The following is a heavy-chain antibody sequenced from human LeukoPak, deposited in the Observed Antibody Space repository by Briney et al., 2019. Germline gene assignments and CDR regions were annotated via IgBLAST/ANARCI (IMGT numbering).Heavy chain of an antibody. J-gene: IGHJ4*02. CDR1: GYTFTGYC. CDR3: ARDPGYCSGGSCYLD. CDR2: INPNSGGT. D-gene: IGHD2-15*01. V-gene: IGHV1-2*02. Sequence: ASVKVSCKTSGYTFTGYCMHWVRQAPGQGLEWMGWINPNSGGTNYAQKSQGRVTMTRDTSISTAYMELSRLRSDDTAVYYCARDPGYCSGGSCYLDWGQGTLVTVSS.